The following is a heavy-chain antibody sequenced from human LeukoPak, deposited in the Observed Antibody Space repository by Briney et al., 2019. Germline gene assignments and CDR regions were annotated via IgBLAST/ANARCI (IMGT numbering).Heavy chain of an antibody. V-gene: IGHV4-59*01. CDR1: GGSISSYY. J-gene: IGHJ6*03. CDR2: VFYKGST. CDR3: ARGNNYYFYYMDV. Sequence: SETLSLTCGVYGGSISSYYWSWIRQSPGKGLEWIGYVFYKGSTNYNPSLKSRVSISVDTAKNQFSLRLSSVTAEDTAVYYCARGNNYYFYYMDVWGKGATVTVSS.